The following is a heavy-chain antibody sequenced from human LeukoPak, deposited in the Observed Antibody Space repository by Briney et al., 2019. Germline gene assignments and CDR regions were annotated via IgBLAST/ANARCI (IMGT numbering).Heavy chain of an antibody. D-gene: IGHD2-15*01. V-gene: IGHV3-7*01. CDR3: ASDRSGGSCYECWFDP. J-gene: IGHJ5*02. CDR2: IKQDGSEK. Sequence: GRSLRLSCAASGFTFSSYWMSWVRQAPGKGLEWVANIKQDGSEKYYVDSVKGRFTISRDNAKNSLYLQMNSLRAEDTAVYYCASDRSGGSCYECWFDPWGQGTLVTVSS. CDR1: GFTFSSYW.